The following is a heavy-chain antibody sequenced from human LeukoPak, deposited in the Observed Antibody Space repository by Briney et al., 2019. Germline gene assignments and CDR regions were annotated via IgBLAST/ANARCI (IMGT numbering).Heavy chain of an antibody. Sequence: GGSLRLSCAASGFTFSSYEMNWVRQAPGKGLEWVSAISGSGGSTYYADSVKGRFTISRDNSKNTLYLQMNSLRAEDTAVYYCAKDPTFYYYGSGIQSDLFDYWGQGTLVTVSS. D-gene: IGHD3-10*01. CDR2: ISGSGGST. CDR3: AKDPTFYYYGSGIQSDLFDY. V-gene: IGHV3-23*01. J-gene: IGHJ4*02. CDR1: GFTFSSYE.